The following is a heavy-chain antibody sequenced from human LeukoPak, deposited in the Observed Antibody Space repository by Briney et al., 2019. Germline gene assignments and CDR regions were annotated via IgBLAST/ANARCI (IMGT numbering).Heavy chain of an antibody. CDR3: PRLVAAPGTYYFDY. CDR2: LYYSGST. J-gene: IGHJ4*02. D-gene: IGHD6-13*01. CDR1: GGPISSSSYF. Sequence: SETLSLTCTASGGPISSSSYFWGWIRQPPGKGLEWIGSLYYSGSTFYNPSLKSRVTISVDTSKNQFSLKLSSVTAADTAVYYCPRLVAAPGTYYFDYWGQGTLVTVSS. V-gene: IGHV4-39*01.